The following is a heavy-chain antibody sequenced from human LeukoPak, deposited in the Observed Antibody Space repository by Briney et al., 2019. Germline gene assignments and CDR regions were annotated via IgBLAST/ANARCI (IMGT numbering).Heavy chain of an antibody. J-gene: IGHJ4*02. Sequence: SETLSLTCTVYSGSISTSNYYWGWVRQPPGKALEWIGNIFYSGSTNYNPSLKSRVTISVDTSKNQFSLKLSSVTAADTAVYYCARGRANWGQGTLVTVSS. D-gene: IGHD2-15*01. CDR3: ARGRAN. CDR1: SGSISTSNYY. CDR2: IFYSGST. V-gene: IGHV4-61*05.